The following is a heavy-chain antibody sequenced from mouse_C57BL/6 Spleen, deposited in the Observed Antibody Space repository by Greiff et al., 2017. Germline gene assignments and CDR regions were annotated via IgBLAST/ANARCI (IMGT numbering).Heavy chain of an antibody. Sequence: QVQLQQSGTELVKPGASVKLSCKASGYTFTSYWMHWVKQRPGQGLEWIGNINPSNGGTNYNEKFKSKATLTVDKSSSTAYMQLSSLTSEGSAVYYGAEGVYYDGSSYEGDAMDYWGQGTSVTVSS. D-gene: IGHD1-1*01. V-gene: IGHV1-53*01. J-gene: IGHJ4*01. CDR1: GYTFTSYW. CDR2: INPSNGGT. CDR3: AEGVYYDGSSYEGDAMDY.